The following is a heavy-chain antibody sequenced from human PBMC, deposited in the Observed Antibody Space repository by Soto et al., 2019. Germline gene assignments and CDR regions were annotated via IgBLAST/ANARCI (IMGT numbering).Heavy chain of an antibody. CDR2: ISYDGSNK. Sequence: QVQLVESGGGVVQPGRSLRLSCAASGFTFSSYGMHWVRQAPGKGLEWVAVISYDGSNKYYADSVKGRFTISRDNSKNSLYLQRNSLRAEDTAVYYCVRYSSSWYSDYWGQGTLVTVSS. D-gene: IGHD6-13*01. J-gene: IGHJ4*02. CDR1: GFTFSSYG. CDR3: VRYSSSWYSDY. V-gene: IGHV3-30*03.